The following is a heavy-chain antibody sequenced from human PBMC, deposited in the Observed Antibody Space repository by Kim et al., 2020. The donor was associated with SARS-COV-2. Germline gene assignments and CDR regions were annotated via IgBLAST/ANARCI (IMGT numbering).Heavy chain of an antibody. D-gene: IGHD6-13*01. CDR3: ARDPGGAAAGTGY. Sequence: YARKFQGRVTITADKSTSTAFMELSSLRSEDTAVYYCARDPGGAAAGTGYWGQGTLVTVSS. J-gene: IGHJ4*02. V-gene: IGHV1-69*04.